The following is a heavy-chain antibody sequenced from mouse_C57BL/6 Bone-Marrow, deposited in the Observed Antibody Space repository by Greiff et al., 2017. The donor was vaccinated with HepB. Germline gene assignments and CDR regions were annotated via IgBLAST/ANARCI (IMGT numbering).Heavy chain of an antibody. CDR3: ARSTVVAMDYFDY. J-gene: IGHJ2*01. D-gene: IGHD1-1*01. V-gene: IGHV3-6*01. CDR1: GYSITSGYY. CDR2: ISYDGSN. Sequence: ESGPGLVKPSQSLSLTCSVTGYSITSGYYWNWIRQFPGNKLEWMGYISYDGSNNYNPSLKNRISITRDTSKNQFFLKLNSVTTEDTATYYCARSTVVAMDYFDYWGQGTTLTVSS.